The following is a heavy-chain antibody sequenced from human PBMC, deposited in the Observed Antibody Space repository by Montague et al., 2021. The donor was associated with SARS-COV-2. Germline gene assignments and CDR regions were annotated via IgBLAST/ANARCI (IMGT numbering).Heavy chain of an antibody. J-gene: IGHJ4*02. CDR1: GFTFSSYA. V-gene: IGHV3-23*01. CDR3: AKDLHYDILTGYWDY. D-gene: IGHD3-9*01. Sequence: SLRLSCAASGFTFSSYAMGWVRQAPGKGLEWVSAISGSGGSTYYADSVKGRSTISRDNSKNTLYLQMNSLRAEDTAVYYCAKDLHYDILTGYWDYWGQGTLVTVSS. CDR2: ISGSGGST.